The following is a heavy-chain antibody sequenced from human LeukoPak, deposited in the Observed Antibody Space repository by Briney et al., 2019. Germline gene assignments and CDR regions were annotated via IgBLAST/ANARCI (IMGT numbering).Heavy chain of an antibody. CDR2: ISYDGSNK. D-gene: IGHD2-15*01. CDR1: GFTFSSYG. J-gene: IGHJ4*02. Sequence: GGSLRLSCAASGFTFSSYGMHWVRQAPGKGLEWVAVISYDGSNKYYADSVKGRFTISRDNSKNTLYLQMNSLRAEDTAVYYCAKDPGGYCSGGSCYGYFDYWGQETLVTVSS. V-gene: IGHV3-30*18. CDR3: AKDPGGYCSGGSCYGYFDY.